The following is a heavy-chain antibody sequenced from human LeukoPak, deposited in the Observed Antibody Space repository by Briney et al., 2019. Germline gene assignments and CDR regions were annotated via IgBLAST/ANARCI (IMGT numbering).Heavy chain of an antibody. D-gene: IGHD1-26*01. CDR2: INPSGGST. J-gene: IGHJ5*02. CDR1: GYTFTSYY. V-gene: IGHV1-46*01. CDR3: AGGAGLLNWFDP. Sequence: ASVTVSCKASGYTFTSYYMHWVRQAPGQGLEWMGIINPSGGSTSYAQKFQGRVTITADESTSTAYMELSGLRSDDTAVYYCAGGAGLLNWFDPWGQGTLVTVSS.